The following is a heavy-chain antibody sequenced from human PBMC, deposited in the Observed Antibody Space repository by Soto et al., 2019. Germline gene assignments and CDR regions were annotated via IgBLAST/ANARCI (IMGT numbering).Heavy chain of an antibody. J-gene: IGHJ4*02. V-gene: IGHV1-18*01. Sequence: ASVKVSCKASGYTFTSYGISWVRQAPGQGLEWMGWISAYNGNTNYAQKLQGRVTMTTDTSTSTAYMELRSLRSDDTAVYYCAGHTVYSYGLPDLDYWGQGTLVTVS. CDR3: AGHTVYSYGLPDLDY. CDR2: ISAYNGNT. D-gene: IGHD5-18*01. CDR1: GYTFTSYG.